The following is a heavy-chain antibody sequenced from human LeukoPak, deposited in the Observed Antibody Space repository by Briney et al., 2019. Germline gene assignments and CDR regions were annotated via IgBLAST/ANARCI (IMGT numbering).Heavy chain of an antibody. CDR2: ISYDGSNK. CDR3: AKVTDVVVPAASFDY. Sequence: QPGRSLRLSCAASGFTFSSYGMHWVRQAPGKGLEWVAVISYDGSNKYYADSVKGRFTISRDNSKNTLYLQMNSLRAEDTAVYYCAKVTDVVVPAASFDYWGQGTLVTVSS. V-gene: IGHV3-30*18. CDR1: GFTFSSYG. J-gene: IGHJ4*02. D-gene: IGHD2-2*01.